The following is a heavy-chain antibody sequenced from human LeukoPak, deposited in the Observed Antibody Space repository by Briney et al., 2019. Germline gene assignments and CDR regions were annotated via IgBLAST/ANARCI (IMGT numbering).Heavy chain of an antibody. J-gene: IGHJ4*02. Sequence: SVKVSCEASAGTFSSYAISWVRQSPGQGLEWMGRIIPILGIANYAQKFQGIVTITADKSTSTAYMELSSLRSEDTAVYYCARGSSSYYLFDYWGQGTLVTVSS. CDR3: ARGSSSYYLFDY. V-gene: IGHV1-69*04. CDR1: AGTFSSYA. CDR2: IIPILGIA. D-gene: IGHD3-10*01.